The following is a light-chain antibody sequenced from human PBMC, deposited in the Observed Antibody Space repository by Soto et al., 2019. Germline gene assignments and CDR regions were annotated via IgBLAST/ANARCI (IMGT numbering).Light chain of an antibody. J-gene: IGKJ1*01. V-gene: IGKV1-39*01. Sequence: DIQMTQSPSSLSASVGDRVTITCRASQSIRYYLNWYQQKPGKAPKVLIYGAFTLQSGVPSRFSGSGSGTDFTLTISSLQPEDSATYYCQQSYSTPTFGQGTNVEIK. CDR3: QQSYSTPT. CDR1: QSIRYY. CDR2: GAF.